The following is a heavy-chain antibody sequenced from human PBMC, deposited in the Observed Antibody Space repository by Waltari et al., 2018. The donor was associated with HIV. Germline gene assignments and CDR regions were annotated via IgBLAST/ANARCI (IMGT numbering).Heavy chain of an antibody. Sequence: EVQLVESGGGLVKRGGSLRLSCEASGFTFSSYSMNWVRQVTGKGREGVSTISRNRSYIYYAVSVKDRFTNSRDNAKNSLYLQMNSLRAEDTAVDYCARDPEDGSGSYYYYYGMDVWGQGTTVTVSS. D-gene: IGHD3-10*01. CDR3: ARDPEDGSGSYYYYYGMDV. J-gene: IGHJ6*02. CDR2: ISRNRSYI. CDR1: GFTFSSYS. V-gene: IGHV3-21*01.